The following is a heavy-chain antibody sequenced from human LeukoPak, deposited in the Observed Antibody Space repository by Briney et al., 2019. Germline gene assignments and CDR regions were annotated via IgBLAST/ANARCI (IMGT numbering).Heavy chain of an antibody. V-gene: IGHV3-23*01. CDR2: ISGSGGST. CDR1: GFTFTKAW. D-gene: IGHD3-10*01. Sequence: GGSLRLSCVASGFTFTKAWMSWVRQAPGKGLEWVSAISGSGGSTYYADSVKGRFTISRDNSKNTLYLQMNSQRAEDTAVYYCAKEGDGSGEAPYWGQGTLVTVSS. CDR3: AKEGDGSGEAPY. J-gene: IGHJ4*02.